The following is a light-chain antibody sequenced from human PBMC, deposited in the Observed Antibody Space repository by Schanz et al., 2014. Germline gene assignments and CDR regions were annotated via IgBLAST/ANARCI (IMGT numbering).Light chain of an antibody. CDR1: SSDIGAYNF. Sequence: QSVLAQPPSASGSPGQSVTISCTGTSSDIGAYNFVSWYQQHPGKAPKLMIYDVSKRPSGVSNRFSGSKSGNTASLTISGLQAEDEADYYCSSYTRSSTQVFGGGTKLTVL. V-gene: IGLV2-14*01. J-gene: IGLJ3*02. CDR3: SSYTRSSTQV. CDR2: DVS.